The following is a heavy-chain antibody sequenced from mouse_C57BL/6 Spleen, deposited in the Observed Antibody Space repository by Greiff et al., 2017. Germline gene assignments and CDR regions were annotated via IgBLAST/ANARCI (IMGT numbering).Heavy chain of an antibody. CDR1: GFTFSDYG. CDR3: AKGGLRAWFAY. CDR2: ISSGSSTI. V-gene: IGHV5-17*01. Sequence: EVQGVESGGGLVKPGGSLKLSCAASGFTFSDYGMHWVRQAPEKGLEWVAYISSGSSTIYYADTVKGRFTISRDNAKNTLFLQMTSLRSEDTARYYCAKGGLRAWFAYWGQGTLVTVSA. J-gene: IGHJ3*01. D-gene: IGHD2-4*01.